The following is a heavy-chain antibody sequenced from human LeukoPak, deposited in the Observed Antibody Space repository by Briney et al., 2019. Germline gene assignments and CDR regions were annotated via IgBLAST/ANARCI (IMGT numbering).Heavy chain of an antibody. CDR1: RVTVSSDY. J-gene: IGHJ4*02. Sequence: RALRLSYVVSRVTVSSDYMSWVRQAPGKGLECVSLIYTGGSTYYADSVKGRFTISRDESKNTLYLQMNSLRAEDTAIYYCARVSGSYYPFDYWGQGTLVTVSS. CDR3: ARVSGSYYPFDY. CDR2: IYTGGST. D-gene: IGHD1-26*01. V-gene: IGHV3-53*01.